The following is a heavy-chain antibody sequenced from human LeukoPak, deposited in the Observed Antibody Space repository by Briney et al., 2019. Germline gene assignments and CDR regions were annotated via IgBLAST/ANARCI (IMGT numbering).Heavy chain of an antibody. CDR1: GYTFTGCF. Sequence: ASVKVSCKASGYTFTGCFIHWVRQAPGQGLEWMGWINPNSGGTEYAQKFQGRVTMTTDTSTSTAYMELRSLRSDDTAVYYCARGAKSALSMVRGVPGSRWFDPWGQGTLVTVSS. V-gene: IGHV1-2*02. CDR3: ARGAKSALSMVRGVPGSRWFDP. D-gene: IGHD3-10*01. CDR2: INPNSGGT. J-gene: IGHJ5*02.